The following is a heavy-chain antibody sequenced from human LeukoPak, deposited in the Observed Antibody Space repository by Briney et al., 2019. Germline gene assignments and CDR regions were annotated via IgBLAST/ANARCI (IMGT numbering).Heavy chain of an antibody. CDR1: GYTFTSYH. CDR2: IKSTGDTT. CDR3: VREDAHTYYFDF. D-gene: IGHD2-2*01. J-gene: IGHJ4*02. V-gene: IGHV1-46*01. Sequence: ASVQVSCKTSGYTFTSYHMHWVRQAPGQGLEWVAIIKSTGDTTVYAQTFQGRVTVTRDTSTSTVYMDLSSLSSEDTAVYYCVREDAHTYYFDFWGPGTLVTVSS.